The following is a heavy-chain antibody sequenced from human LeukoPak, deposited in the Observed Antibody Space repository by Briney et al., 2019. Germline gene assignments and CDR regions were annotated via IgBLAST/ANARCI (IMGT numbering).Heavy chain of an antibody. CDR2: VNLQGSS. Sequence: SETLSLICCVSGGPNTIINYWNRAAQPPGNGLDWIGEVNLQGSSNYNPSLMGRVAIAVDTSENHISLQLTSVTAADTAVYYCAREGGPYRPLDYSGQGTLVTVSS. J-gene: IGHJ4*02. V-gene: IGHV4-4*02. CDR3: AREGGPYRPLDY. CDR1: GGPNTIINY.